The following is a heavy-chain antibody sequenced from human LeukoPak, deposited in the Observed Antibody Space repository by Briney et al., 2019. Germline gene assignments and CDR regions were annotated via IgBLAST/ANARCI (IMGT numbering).Heavy chain of an antibody. CDR1: GGSISSYS. Sequence: SSETLSLTCTVSGGSISSYSWSWIRQPPGKGLEWIGYIYHSGSTYYNPSLKSRVTISVDRSKNQFSLKLSTVTAADTAVYYCARGTTSKYWYFDLWGRGTLVTVSS. D-gene: IGHD4-17*01. J-gene: IGHJ2*01. V-gene: IGHV4-30-2*01. CDR2: IYHSGST. CDR3: ARGTTSKYWYFDL.